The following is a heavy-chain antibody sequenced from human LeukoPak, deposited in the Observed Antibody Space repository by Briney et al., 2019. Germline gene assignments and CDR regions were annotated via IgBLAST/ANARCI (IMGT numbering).Heavy chain of an antibody. J-gene: IGHJ4*02. CDR2: ISAYNGNT. D-gene: IGHD4-17*01. Sequence: ASVKVSCKASGYTFTSYGMSWVRQAPGQGLEWMGWISAYNGNTNYAQKLQGRVTMTTDTSTSTAYMELRSLRSDDTAAYYCASDTVTGGPPYFDYWGQGTLATVSS. V-gene: IGHV1-18*01. CDR3: ASDTVTGGPPYFDY. CDR1: GYTFTSYG.